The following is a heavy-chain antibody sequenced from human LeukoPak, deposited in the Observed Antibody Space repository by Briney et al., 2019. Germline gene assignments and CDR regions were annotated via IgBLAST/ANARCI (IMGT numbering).Heavy chain of an antibody. CDR2: INHSGST. J-gene: IGHJ4*02. CDR1: GGSFSGYY. Sequence: SETLSLTCAVYGGSFSGYYWSWIRQPPGKGLEWIGEINHSGSTNYNPSLKSRVTISVDTSKNQFSLKLSSLTAADTAVYYCARDSITMIDYWGQGTLVTVSS. CDR3: ARDSITMIDY. V-gene: IGHV4-34*01. D-gene: IGHD3-22*01.